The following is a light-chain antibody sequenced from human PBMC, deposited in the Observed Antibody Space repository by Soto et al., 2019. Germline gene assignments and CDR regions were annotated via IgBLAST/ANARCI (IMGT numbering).Light chain of an antibody. Sequence: DIQMTQSPSTLSASVGDRVTITCRASQTINSWLAWYQQKPGKAPKVLIFDASSLKTGVPSRFSGSGSGTEFTLTISNLQPGDFATYYCQQYDSYSSGPFGQGTKV. J-gene: IGKJ1*01. CDR2: DAS. CDR1: QTINSW. CDR3: QQYDSYSSGP. V-gene: IGKV1-5*01.